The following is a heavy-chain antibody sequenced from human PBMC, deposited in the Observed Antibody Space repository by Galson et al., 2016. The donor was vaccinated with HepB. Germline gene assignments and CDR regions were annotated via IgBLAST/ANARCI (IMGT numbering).Heavy chain of an antibody. Sequence: PALVKPTQTLTLTCTFSGFSLTTRGVGVGWIRQPPGKALEWLALIYWDDDKRYNPSLKSRVTITTGASKNQVVLTMTNVDPVDTATYYCAHRDDGGGFYYTDWYFDVWGRGTLVTVSS. J-gene: IGHJ2*01. CDR3: AHRDDGGGFYYTDWYFDV. CDR1: GFSLTTRGVG. D-gene: IGHD3-22*01. CDR2: IYWDDDK. V-gene: IGHV2-5*02.